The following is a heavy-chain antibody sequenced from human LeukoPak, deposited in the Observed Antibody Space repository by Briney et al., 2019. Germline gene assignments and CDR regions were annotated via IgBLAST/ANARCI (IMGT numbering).Heavy chain of an antibody. J-gene: IGHJ4*02. CDR2: IEWNGGRT. CDR3: GKYIESYDFWSGYEY. CDR1: GFAFDEYS. Sequence: PGGSLRLSCAASGFAFDEYSMQWVRQAPGKGLEWVSGIEWNGGRTYYADSVKGRFTISRDNNKKSLYLQMNSLRTEDTAFYYCGKYIESYDFWSGYEYRGQGTLVTVSS. V-gene: IGHV3-43*01. D-gene: IGHD3-3*01.